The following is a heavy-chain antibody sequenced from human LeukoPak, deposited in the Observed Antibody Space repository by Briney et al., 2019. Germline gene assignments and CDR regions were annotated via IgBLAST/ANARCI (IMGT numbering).Heavy chain of an antibody. D-gene: IGHD3-22*01. CDR2: ISGSGDNT. CDR1: GLTFSSYA. CDR3: AKGSYYDSSGSFYFDY. Sequence: GGSLRLSCAASGLTFSSYAMSWVRQAPGKGLEWVSGISGSGDNTYYADSVKGRFTISRDNSKNTLYVQVNSLGTEDTAVYYCAKGSYYDSSGSFYFDYWGQGTLVTVSS. V-gene: IGHV3-23*01. J-gene: IGHJ4*02.